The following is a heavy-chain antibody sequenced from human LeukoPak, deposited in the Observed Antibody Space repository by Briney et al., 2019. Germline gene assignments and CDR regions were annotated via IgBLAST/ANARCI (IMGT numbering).Heavy chain of an antibody. V-gene: IGHV3-21*01. CDR1: GFTFNTYS. CDR2: ITSSSSYI. D-gene: IGHD3-22*01. CDR3: ARRGYYDSSGYDY. J-gene: IGHJ4*02. Sequence: GGSLRLSCAASGFTFNTYSFNWVRQAPGKGLEWVSSITSSSSYIYYADSVKGRFTISRDNAKNSLYLQMNSLRAEDTAVYYRARRGYYDSSGYDYWGQGTLVTVSS.